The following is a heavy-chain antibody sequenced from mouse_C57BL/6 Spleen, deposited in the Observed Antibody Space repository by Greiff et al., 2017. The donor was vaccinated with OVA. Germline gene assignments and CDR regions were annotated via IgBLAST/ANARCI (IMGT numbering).Heavy chain of an antibody. J-gene: IGHJ3*01. CDR2: INPNYGTT. D-gene: IGHD1-1*01. CDR1: GYSFTDYN. V-gene: IGHV1-39*01. CDR3: AKGSYGSSSAWFAY. Sequence: EVQLMESGPELVKPGASVKISCKASGYSFTDYNMNWVKQSNGKSLEWIGVINPNYGTTSYNQKFKGKATLTVDQSSSTAYMQLNSLTSEDSAVYYCAKGSYGSSSAWFAYWGQGTLVTVSA.